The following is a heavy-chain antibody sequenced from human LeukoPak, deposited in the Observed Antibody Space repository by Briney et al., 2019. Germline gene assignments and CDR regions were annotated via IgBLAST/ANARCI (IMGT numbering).Heavy chain of an antibody. CDR1: GGSISSYY. D-gene: IGHD4-17*01. J-gene: IGHJ5*02. CDR2: IYTSGST. Sequence: SETLSFTCTVSGGSISSYYWSWIRQPAGKGLEWIGRIYTSGSTNYNPSLKSRVTMSVDTSKNQFSLKLSSVTAADTAVYYCARDFNVRMNYGDYGWFDPWGQGTLVTVSS. CDR3: ARDFNVRMNYGDYGWFDP. V-gene: IGHV4-4*07.